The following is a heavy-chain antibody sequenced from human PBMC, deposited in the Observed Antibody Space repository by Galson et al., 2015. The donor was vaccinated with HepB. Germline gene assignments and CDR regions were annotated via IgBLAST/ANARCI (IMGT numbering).Heavy chain of an antibody. CDR2: IWYDGSNK. J-gene: IGHJ3*02. Sequence: SLRLSCAASGFTFSSYGMHWVRQAPGKGLEWVAVIWYDGSNKYYADSVKGRFTISRDNSKNTLYLQMNSLRAEDTAVYYCARSVSGFDAFDIWGQGTMVAVSS. V-gene: IGHV3-33*01. D-gene: IGHD5-12*01. CDR3: ARSVSGFDAFDI. CDR1: GFTFSSYG.